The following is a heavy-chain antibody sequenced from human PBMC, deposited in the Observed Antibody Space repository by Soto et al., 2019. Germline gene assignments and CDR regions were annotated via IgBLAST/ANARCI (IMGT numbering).Heavy chain of an antibody. CDR3: ARNPEGSVGLVNTPYGMDV. J-gene: IGHJ6*02. CDR2: IYYSGST. V-gene: IGHV4-28*01. CDR1: GYSISSSNW. Sequence: PSETLSLTCAVSGYSISSSNWWGWIRQPPGKGLEWIGYIYYSGSTYYNPSLKSRVTMSVDTSKNQFSLKLSSVTAVDTAVYYCARNPEGSVGLVNTPYGMDVWRQGTTVTV. D-gene: IGHD3-9*01.